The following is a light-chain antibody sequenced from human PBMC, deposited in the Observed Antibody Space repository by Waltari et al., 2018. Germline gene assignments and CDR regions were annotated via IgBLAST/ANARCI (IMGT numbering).Light chain of an antibody. Sequence: SYVLTQPPSVSVAPGKTARITCGGNNIGDENVHWYQQKPGQAPVGVIYYNSDRPSGIADRFSGSNAGNTATLTIRRVEAGDEADYCQGWDSTTDHRVFGTGTKVTVL. J-gene: IGLJ1*01. CDR2: YNS. CDR1: NIGDEN. V-gene: IGLV3-21*04. CDR3: QGWDSTTDHRV.